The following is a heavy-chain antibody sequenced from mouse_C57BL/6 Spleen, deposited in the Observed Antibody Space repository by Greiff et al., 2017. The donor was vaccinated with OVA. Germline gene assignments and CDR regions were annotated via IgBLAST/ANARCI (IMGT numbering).Heavy chain of an antibody. V-gene: IGHV1-18*01. Sequence: EVQLQQSGPELVKPGASVKIPCKASGYTFTDYNMDWVKQSHGKSLEWIGDINPNNGGTIYNQKFKGKATLTVDKSSSTAYMELRSLTSEDTAVYYCARRTAVPISFITTVEGAMDYWGQGTSVTVSS. D-gene: IGHD1-1*01. CDR1: GYTFTDYN. J-gene: IGHJ4*01. CDR2: INPNNGGT. CDR3: ARRTAVPISFITTVEGAMDY.